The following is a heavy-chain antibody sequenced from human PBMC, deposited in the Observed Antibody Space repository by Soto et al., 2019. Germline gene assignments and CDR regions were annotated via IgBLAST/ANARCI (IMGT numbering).Heavy chain of an antibody. V-gene: IGHV1-2*04. D-gene: IGHD1-26*01. CDR1: GYTFTGYY. CDR3: AIGFGRNSWNKARNHFDL. CDR2: INPTSGGT. Sequence: QVQLVQSEAEVRQPGASVKVSCTASGYTFTGYYLHWLRQAPGQGLEWMGWINPTSGGTRYAQKLEGWVNVTSATSNRTDYMEVTSLKFDDTAVYFWAIGFGRNSWNKARNHFDLWGQGTLVTVSS. J-gene: IGHJ3*01.